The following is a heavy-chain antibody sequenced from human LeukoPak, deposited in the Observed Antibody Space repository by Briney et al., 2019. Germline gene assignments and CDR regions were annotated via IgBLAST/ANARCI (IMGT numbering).Heavy chain of an antibody. CDR3: ARGRFSIAVAGTGGYYYYGMDV. CDR2: INHSGST. V-gene: IGHV4-34*01. D-gene: IGHD6-19*01. CDR1: GGSFSGNY. J-gene: IGHJ6*02. Sequence: SETLSLTCAVYGGSFSGNYWSWIRQPPGKGLEWIGEINHSGSTNYNPSLKSRVTISVDTSKNQFSLKLSSVTAADTAVYYCARGRFSIAVAGTGGYYYYGMDVWGQGTTVTVSS.